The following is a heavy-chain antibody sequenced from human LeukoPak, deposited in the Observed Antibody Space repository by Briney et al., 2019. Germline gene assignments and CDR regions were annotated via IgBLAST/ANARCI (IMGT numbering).Heavy chain of an antibody. CDR1: GYSISSGYH. Sequence: SETLSLTCTVSGYSISSGYHWGWIRQPPGKGLEWIGSIYHSGSTYYNPSLKSRVTISVDTSKNQFSLKLSSVTAADTAVYYCARDRYCSGGSCYSGFDYWGQGTLVTVSS. V-gene: IGHV4-38-2*02. CDR2: IYHSGST. J-gene: IGHJ4*02. CDR3: ARDRYCSGGSCYSGFDY. D-gene: IGHD2-15*01.